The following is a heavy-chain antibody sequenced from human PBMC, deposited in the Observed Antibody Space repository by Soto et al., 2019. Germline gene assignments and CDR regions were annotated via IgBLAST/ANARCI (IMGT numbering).Heavy chain of an antibody. Sequence: EVQLVESGGGLVQPGRSLRLSCAASGFTFNRYWMHWVRQAPGKGLVWVSCINSDGSITTYADSVKGRFTISRDNAKNTLYLQMNSLRAEDTAVYYCTRGGYYFDYWGQGTLVTVSS. CDR1: GFTFNRYW. CDR3: TRGGYYFDY. V-gene: IGHV3-74*01. CDR2: INSDGSIT. J-gene: IGHJ4*02.